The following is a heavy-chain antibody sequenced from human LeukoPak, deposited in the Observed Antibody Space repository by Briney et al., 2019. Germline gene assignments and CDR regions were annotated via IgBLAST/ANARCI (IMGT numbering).Heavy chain of an antibody. CDR2: ISSSSSTI. D-gene: IGHD2-2*01. J-gene: IGHJ4*02. Sequence: PGGSLRLSCAASGFTFSSYSMNWVRQAPGKGLEWVSYISSSSSTIYYADSVKGRFTISRDNAKNSLYLQMNSLRAEDTAVYYCARATYIVVVPAAPDFDYWGQGTLVTVSS. CDR1: GFTFSSYS. CDR3: ARATYIVVVPAAPDFDY. V-gene: IGHV3-48*04.